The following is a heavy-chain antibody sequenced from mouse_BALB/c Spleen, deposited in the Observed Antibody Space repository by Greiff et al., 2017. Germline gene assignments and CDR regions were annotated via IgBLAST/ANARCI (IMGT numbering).Heavy chain of an antibody. V-gene: IGHV2-2*02. CDR2: IWSGGST. J-gene: IGHJ4*01. Sequence: QVQLQQSGPGLVQPSQSLSITCTVSGFSFTSYGVHWVRQSPGKGLEWLGVIWSGGSTDYNAAFISRLSISKDNSKSQVFFKMNSLQANDTAIYYCARKWGDYGNYYAMDYWGQGTSVTVSS. D-gene: IGHD2-4*01. CDR1: GFSFTSYG. CDR3: ARKWGDYGNYYAMDY.